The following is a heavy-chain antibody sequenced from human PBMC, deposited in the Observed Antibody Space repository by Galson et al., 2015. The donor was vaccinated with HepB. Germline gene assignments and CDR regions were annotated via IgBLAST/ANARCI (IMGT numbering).Heavy chain of an antibody. D-gene: IGHD2-2*01. J-gene: IGHJ6*02. V-gene: IGHV1-69*10. CDR1: GGTFSSYA. CDR3: ASGYQLLSPSLHYYGMDV. Sequence: SVKVSCKASGGTFSSYAISWVRQAPGQGLEWMGGIIPIFGIANYAQKFQGRVTITADKSTSTAYMELSSLRSEDTAVYYCASGYQLLSPSLHYYGMDVWGQGTTVTVSS. CDR2: IIPIFGIA.